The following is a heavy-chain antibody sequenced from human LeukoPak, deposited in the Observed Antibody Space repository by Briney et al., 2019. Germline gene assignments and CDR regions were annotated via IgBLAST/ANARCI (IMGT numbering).Heavy chain of an antibody. V-gene: IGHV3-73*01. J-gene: IGHJ4*02. CDR1: GFTFSGSA. CDR3: TEPDFDY. Sequence: GGSLKLSCAASGFTFSGSAMHWVRQASGKGLEWVGRIRSKANNYATAYATSVKGRFTISRDDSKNTAYLQMISLKTEDTAVYYCTEPDFDYWGQGTLVTVSS. CDR2: IRSKANNYAT.